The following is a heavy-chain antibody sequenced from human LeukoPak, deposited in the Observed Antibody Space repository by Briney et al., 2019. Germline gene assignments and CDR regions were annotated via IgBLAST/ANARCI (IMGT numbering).Heavy chain of an antibody. Sequence: EASVKVSCKASGGTFSSYAISWVRQAPGQGLEWMGWISAYNGNTNYAQKLQGRVTMTTDTSTSTAYMELRSLRSDDTAVYYCARVHYGYYDSSGSPYFQHWGQGTLVTVSS. J-gene: IGHJ1*01. CDR2: ISAYNGNT. CDR3: ARVHYGYYDSSGSPYFQH. D-gene: IGHD3-22*01. CDR1: GGTFSSYA. V-gene: IGHV1-18*01.